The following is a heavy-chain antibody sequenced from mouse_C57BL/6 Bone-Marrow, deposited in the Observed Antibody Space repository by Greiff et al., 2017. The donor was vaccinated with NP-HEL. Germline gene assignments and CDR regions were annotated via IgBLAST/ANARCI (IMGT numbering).Heavy chain of an antibody. J-gene: IGHJ4*01. D-gene: IGHD6-1*01. V-gene: IGHV5-9*01. CDR2: ISGGGGNT. Sequence: EVQGVESGGGLVKPGGSLKLSCAASGFTFSSYTMSWVRQTPEKRLEWVATISGGGGNTYYPDSVKGRFTISRDNAKNTLYLQMSSLRSEDTALYYCARHGAAPYAMDYWGQGTSVTVSS. CDR1: GFTFSSYT. CDR3: ARHGAAPYAMDY.